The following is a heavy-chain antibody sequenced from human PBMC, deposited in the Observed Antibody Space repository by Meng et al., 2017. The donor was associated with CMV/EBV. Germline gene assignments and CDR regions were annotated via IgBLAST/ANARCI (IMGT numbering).Heavy chain of an antibody. CDR3: ASEGRGVDYYYGMDV. V-gene: IGHV3-30*04. CDR1: GFTFSSYA. J-gene: IGHJ6*02. CDR2: ISYDGSNK. Sequence: GGSLRLSCAASGFTFSSYAMHWVRQAPGKGLEWVAVISYDGSNKYYADSVKGRFTISRDNSKNTLYLQMNSLRAEDTAVYYCASEGRGVDYYYGMDVWGQGTTVTVSS.